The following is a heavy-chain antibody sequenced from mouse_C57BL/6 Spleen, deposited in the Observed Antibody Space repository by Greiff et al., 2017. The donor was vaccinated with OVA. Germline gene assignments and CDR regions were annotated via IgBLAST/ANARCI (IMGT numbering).Heavy chain of an antibody. D-gene: IGHD2-3*01. CDR1: GFSLSTFGMG. V-gene: IGHV8-8*01. Sequence: QVTLKVSGPGILQPSQTLSLTCSFSGFSLSTFGMGVGWIRQPSGKGLEWLAPICWDDDKYLNPALKSRLTISKDTSKNQVFLKIANVDTADTATYYCARIGPYDGYYHYYAMDYWGQGTSVTVSS. CDR3: ARIGPYDGYYHYYAMDY. J-gene: IGHJ4*01. CDR2: ICWDDDK.